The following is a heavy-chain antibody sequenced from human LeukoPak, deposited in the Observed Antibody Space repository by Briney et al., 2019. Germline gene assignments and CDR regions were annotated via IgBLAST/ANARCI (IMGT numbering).Heavy chain of an antibody. D-gene: IGHD6-19*01. CDR2: INPSGGST. CDR3: ARGEDSSGWYGY. J-gene: IGHJ4*02. CDR1: GYTFTSYG. Sequence: GASVKVSCKASGYTFTSYGISWVRQAPGQGLEWMGIINPSGGSTSYAQKLQGRVTMTRDTSTSTVYMELSSLRSEDTAVYYCARGEDSSGWYGYWGQGTLVTVSS. V-gene: IGHV1-46*01.